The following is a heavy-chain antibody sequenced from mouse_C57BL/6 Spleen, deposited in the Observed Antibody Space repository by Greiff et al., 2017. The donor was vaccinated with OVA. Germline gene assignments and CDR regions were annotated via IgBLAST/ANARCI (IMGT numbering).Heavy chain of an antibody. V-gene: IGHV5-4*01. J-gene: IGHJ2*01. D-gene: IGHD1-1*01. Sequence: EVQGVESGGGLVKPGGSLKLSCAASGFTFSSYAMSWVRQTPEKRLEWVATISDGGSYTYYPDNVKGRFTISRDHAKNTLYLQLSHLKSEDTAMYYCARDRDYYGSSYFYYFDYWGKGTTLTVSS. CDR3: ARDRDYYGSSYFYYFDY. CDR1: GFTFSSYA. CDR2: ISDGGSYT.